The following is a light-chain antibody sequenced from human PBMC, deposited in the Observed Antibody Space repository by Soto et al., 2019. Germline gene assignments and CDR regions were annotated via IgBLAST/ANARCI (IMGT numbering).Light chain of an antibody. CDR3: QQYGSSSTWT. Sequence: EIVLTQSPGTLSLSPGERATLSCRASQSVSSSYLAWYQQKPGQAPRLLIYGASSRATGIPDRFSGSGSGKDFTLTSSRLEPEDFAVYYCQQYGSSSTWTFGQGTKVEIK. V-gene: IGKV3-20*01. CDR1: QSVSSSY. CDR2: GAS. J-gene: IGKJ1*01.